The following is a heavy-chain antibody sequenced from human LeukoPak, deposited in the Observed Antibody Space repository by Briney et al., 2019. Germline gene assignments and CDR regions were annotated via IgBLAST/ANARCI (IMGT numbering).Heavy chain of an antibody. CDR3: ARDGPGIQLWPYFDY. D-gene: IGHD5-18*01. J-gene: IGHJ4*02. Sequence: GGSLRLSCAVSGFTFSSYAMHWVRQAPGKGLEYVSAISSNGGSTYYANSVKGRFTISRDNSKNTLYLQMGSLRAEDMAVYYCARDGPGIQLWPYFDYWGQGTLVTVSS. V-gene: IGHV3-64*01. CDR1: GFTFSSYA. CDR2: ISSNGGST.